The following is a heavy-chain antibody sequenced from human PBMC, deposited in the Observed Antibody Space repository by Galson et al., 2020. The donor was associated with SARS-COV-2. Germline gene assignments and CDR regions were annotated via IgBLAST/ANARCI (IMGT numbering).Heavy chain of an antibody. CDR1: GFTFDDYA. CDR2: VSWNSGSI. J-gene: IGHJ3*02. CDR3: AKGLAVRLDAVDI. D-gene: IGHD6-6*01. Sequence: SLKISCAASGFTFDDYAMHWVRQAPGKGLEWVSGVSWNSGSIGYAVSVKGRFTISRDNAKSSLYLQMNSLRSEDTALYYCAKGLAVRLDAVDIWGQGTKVTVSS. V-gene: IGHV3-9*01.